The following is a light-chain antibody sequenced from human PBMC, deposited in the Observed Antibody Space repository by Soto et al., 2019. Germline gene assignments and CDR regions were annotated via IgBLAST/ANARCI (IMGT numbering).Light chain of an antibody. CDR3: CSYTDSRTHI. J-gene: IGLJ1*01. V-gene: IGLV2-14*01. CDR1: SSDVGGYNY. Sequence: QSVLTQPASVSGSPGQSITISCTGTSSDVGGYNYVSGYQQHPGKAPKLIIFEVSYRPSGISNRFSASKSGDTASLTISGLQADDEADYYCCSYTDSRTHIFGSGTKV. CDR2: EVS.